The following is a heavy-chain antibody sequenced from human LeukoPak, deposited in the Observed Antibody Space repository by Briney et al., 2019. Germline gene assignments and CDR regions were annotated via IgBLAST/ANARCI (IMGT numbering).Heavy chain of an antibody. CDR2: IKQDGSEE. CDR3: ARTRNRWFDH. CDR1: GFTFREYW. V-gene: IGHV3-7*01. J-gene: IGHJ5*02. Sequence: GGPLRLSCEASGFTFREYWMSWVRQAPGKGLEWVASIKQDGSEEYYVDSVKGRFTISRDDAKNSVDLHMDSLRVEDTALYFCARTRNRWFDHWGQGTQVTVSS.